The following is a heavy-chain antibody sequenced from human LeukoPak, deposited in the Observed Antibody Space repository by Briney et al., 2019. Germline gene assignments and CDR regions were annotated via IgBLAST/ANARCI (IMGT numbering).Heavy chain of an antibody. V-gene: IGHV3-23*01. CDR2: ISGSGGST. D-gene: IGHD3-22*01. CDR1: GFTFNSYA. CDR3: AKSYDSSGYYYAPDAFDI. Sequence: GGSLRLSCAASGFTFNSYAMSWVRQAPGKGLEWVSAISGSGGSTYYADSVKGRFTISRDNSKNTLYLQMNSPRAEDTAVYYCAKSYDSSGYYYAPDAFDIWGQGTMVTVSS. J-gene: IGHJ3*02.